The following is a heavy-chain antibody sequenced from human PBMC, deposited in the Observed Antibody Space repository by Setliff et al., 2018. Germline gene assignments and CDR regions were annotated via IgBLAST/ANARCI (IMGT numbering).Heavy chain of an antibody. D-gene: IGHD2-8*02. J-gene: IGHJ4*02. Sequence: SETLSLTCTVSGGSISSYYWSWIRQPPGKGLEWIGYIYYSGSTSYTPSLKSRVTRSADTSKNQFSLKLSSVTAADTALYYCTVYNTGSSKDHYWGQGTPVTVSS. CDR2: IYYSGST. CDR3: TVYNTGSSKDHY. CDR1: GGSISSYY. V-gene: IGHV4-59*12.